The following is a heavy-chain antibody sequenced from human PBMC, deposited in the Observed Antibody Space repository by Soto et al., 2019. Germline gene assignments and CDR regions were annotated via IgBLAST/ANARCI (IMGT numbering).Heavy chain of an antibody. D-gene: IGHD3-22*01. J-gene: IGHJ4*02. CDR2: ISYDGSNK. Sequence: GESLKISCAASDFTFSSYGIHWVRQAPGKGLEWVAVISYDGSNKQYGDSVKGRFTMSRDNSKNTVHLQMNSLRVEDTAVYYCAKDTYYHDSSGYYVFEYWGQGTLVTVSS. CDR1: DFTFSSYG. CDR3: AKDTYYHDSSGYYVFEY. V-gene: IGHV3-30*18.